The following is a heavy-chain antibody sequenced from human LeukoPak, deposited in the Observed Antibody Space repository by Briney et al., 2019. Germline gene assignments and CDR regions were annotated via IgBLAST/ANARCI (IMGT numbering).Heavy chain of an antibody. CDR3: ARSSSSGYYYYFDY. V-gene: IGHV4-4*07. Sequence: SETLSLTCTVSGGSISSYYWSWIRQPAGKGLEWIGRIYTSGSTNYNPSLKSRVTISVDKSKNQFSLKLSSVTAADTAVYYRARSSSSGYYYYFDYWGQGTLVTVSS. J-gene: IGHJ4*02. CDR2: IYTSGST. CDR1: GGSISSYY. D-gene: IGHD3-22*01.